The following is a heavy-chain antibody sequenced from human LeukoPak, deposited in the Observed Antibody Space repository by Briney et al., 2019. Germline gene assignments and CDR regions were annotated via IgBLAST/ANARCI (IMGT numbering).Heavy chain of an antibody. CDR2: INPNSGGT. V-gene: IGHV1-2*02. D-gene: IGHD1-26*01. CDR3: ARAGGATLFDY. J-gene: IGHJ4*02. CDR1: GGTFSSYA. Sequence: ASVKVSCKASGGTFSSYAISWVRQAPGQGLEWMGWINPNSGGTNYAQKFQGRVTMTRDTSISTAYMELSRLRSDDTAVYYCARAGGATLFDYWGQGTLVTVSS.